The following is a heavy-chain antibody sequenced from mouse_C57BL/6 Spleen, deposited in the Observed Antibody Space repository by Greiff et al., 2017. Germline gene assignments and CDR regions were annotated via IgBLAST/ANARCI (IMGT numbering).Heavy chain of an antibody. Sequence: ESGAELVRPGASVKLSCKASGYTFTDYYINWVKQRPGQGLEWIARIYPGSGNTYYNEKFKGKATLTAEKSSSTAYMQLSSLTSEDSAVYFCARFGTRDYYAMDYWGQGTSVTVSS. D-gene: IGHD4-1*01. J-gene: IGHJ4*01. CDR2: IYPGSGNT. CDR1: GYTFTDYY. CDR3: ARFGTRDYYAMDY. V-gene: IGHV1-76*01.